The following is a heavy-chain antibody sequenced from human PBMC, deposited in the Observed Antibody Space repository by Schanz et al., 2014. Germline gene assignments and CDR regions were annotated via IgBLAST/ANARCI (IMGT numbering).Heavy chain of an antibody. CDR1: SGSFSGYY. D-gene: IGHD6-13*01. V-gene: IGHV4-34*01. J-gene: IGHJ4*02. CDR3: ARGPDSTSADVTRGRRRYYFDY. CDR2: INHSGST. Sequence: QVQLQQWGAGLLKPSETLSLSCAVYSGSFSGYYWSWIRQPPGKGLEWIGEINHSGSTNYNPSLKSRAPISVDPSKNQFSLKLSSVTAADTAVYYCARGPDSTSADVTRGRRRYYFDYWGQGTLVTVSS.